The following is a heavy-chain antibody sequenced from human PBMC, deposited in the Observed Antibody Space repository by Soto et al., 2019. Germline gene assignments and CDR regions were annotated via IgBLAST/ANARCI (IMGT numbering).Heavy chain of an antibody. CDR2: ISSSSSTI. Sequence: GGSLRLSCAASGFTFSSYSMNWVRQAPGKGLEWVSYISSSSSTIYYADSVKGRFTISRDNAKNSLYLQMNSLRAEDTAVYYCARTAERGYSYGYAFDIWGQGTMVTVSS. J-gene: IGHJ3*02. V-gene: IGHV3-48*04. CDR1: GFTFSSYS. D-gene: IGHD5-18*01. CDR3: ARTAERGYSYGYAFDI.